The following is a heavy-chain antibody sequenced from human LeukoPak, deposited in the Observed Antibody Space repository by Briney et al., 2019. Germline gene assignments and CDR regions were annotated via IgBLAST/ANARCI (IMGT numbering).Heavy chain of an antibody. J-gene: IGHJ4*02. CDR3: ARGFAGQWLVLVSYYFDY. CDR1: GYSFILYG. Sequence: GASVKVSCKTSGYSFILYGISWVRQAPGQGPEWMGWISTSTGDTKYTQKFQGRVTLTTDTSTSTAYMELSSLRSDDTAVYYCARGFAGQWLVLVSYYFDYWGQGTLVTVSS. D-gene: IGHD6-19*01. CDR2: ISTSTGDT. V-gene: IGHV1-18*01.